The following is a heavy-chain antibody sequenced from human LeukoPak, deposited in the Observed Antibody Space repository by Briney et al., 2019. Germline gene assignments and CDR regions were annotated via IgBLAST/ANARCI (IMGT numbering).Heavy chain of an antibody. CDR1: GGTFSSYA. D-gene: IGHD1-1*01. CDR2: IIPIFGTA. Sequence: ASVKVSCKASGGTFSSYAISWVRQAPGQGLEWRGGIIPIFGTANYAQKFQGRVTITADKSTSTAYMELSSLRSEDTAVYYCASLDRYNWNDGPSYWGQGTLVTVSS. CDR3: ASLDRYNWNDGPSY. V-gene: IGHV1-69*06. J-gene: IGHJ4*02.